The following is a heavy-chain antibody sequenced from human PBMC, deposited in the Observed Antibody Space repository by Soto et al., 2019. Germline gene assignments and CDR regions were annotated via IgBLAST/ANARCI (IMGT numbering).Heavy chain of an antibody. D-gene: IGHD3-9*01. CDR2: IYYSGST. CDR3: AREYYDILTGYYIWFDP. CDR1: GGSISIGGYY. J-gene: IGHJ5*02. V-gene: IGHV4-31*03. Sequence: PSETLSLTCPFSGGSISIGGYYWSWIRQHPGKGLEWIGYIYYSGSTYYNPSLKSRVTISVDTSKNQFSLKLSSVTAADTAVYYCAREYYDILTGYYIWFDPWGQGTLVTVSS.